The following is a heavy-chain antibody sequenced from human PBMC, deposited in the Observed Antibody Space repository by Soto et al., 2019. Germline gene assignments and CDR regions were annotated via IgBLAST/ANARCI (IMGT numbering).Heavy chain of an antibody. Sequence: GGSLRLSCAASVFTFSSYGMHWVRQAPGKGLEWVAVIWYDGSNKYYADSVKGRFTISRDNSKNTLYLQMNSLRAEDTAVYYCARDQVDYYDSSGENHFDYWGQGTLVTVSS. CDR2: IWYDGSNK. CDR1: VFTFSSYG. V-gene: IGHV3-33*01. D-gene: IGHD3-22*01. CDR3: ARDQVDYYDSSGENHFDY. J-gene: IGHJ4*02.